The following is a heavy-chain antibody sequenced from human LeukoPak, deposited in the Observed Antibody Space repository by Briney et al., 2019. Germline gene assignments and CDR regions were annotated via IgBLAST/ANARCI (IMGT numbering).Heavy chain of an antibody. Sequence: SGPTLVNPTQTLTLTCTFSGFSLTTSGVGVGWIRQPPGKALEVLALINWDDQKVYSPSLQSRLSITKDTSKNQVVLTMTNVDPVDTATYYCAHRRDSSGYQYRYWFAPWGQGTLVTVSS. J-gene: IGHJ5*02. D-gene: IGHD3-22*01. CDR1: GFSLTTSGVG. CDR2: INWDDQK. V-gene: IGHV2-5*02. CDR3: AHRRDSSGYQYRYWFAP.